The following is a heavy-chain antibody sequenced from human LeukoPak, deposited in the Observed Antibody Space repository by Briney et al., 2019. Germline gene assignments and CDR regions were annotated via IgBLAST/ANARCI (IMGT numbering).Heavy chain of an antibody. CDR1: GFTFSSYS. Sequence: GGSLRLSCAASGFTFSSYSMNWVRQAPGKGLEWVSYISSSSSTIYYADSVKGRFTISRDNSKNTLYLQMNSLRAEDTAVYYCARRAVAGQGGNFDYWGQGTLVTVSS. D-gene: IGHD6-19*01. CDR2: ISSSSSTI. CDR3: ARRAVAGQGGNFDY. V-gene: IGHV3-48*01. J-gene: IGHJ4*02.